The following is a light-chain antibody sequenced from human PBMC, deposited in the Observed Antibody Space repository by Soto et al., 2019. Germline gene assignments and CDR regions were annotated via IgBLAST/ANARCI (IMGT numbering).Light chain of an antibody. V-gene: IGLV2-14*01. CDR3: SSYTSSTTLV. Sequence: QSALTQPASVSGSPGQSITISCTGTSNDVGTYNYVSWYQQHPGKAPKLIIYDVITRPSGVSDRFSGSKSGSTASLTISGLQAEDEADYYCSSYTSSTTLVFGGGTKVTVL. CDR2: DVI. CDR1: SNDVGTYNY. J-gene: IGLJ2*01.